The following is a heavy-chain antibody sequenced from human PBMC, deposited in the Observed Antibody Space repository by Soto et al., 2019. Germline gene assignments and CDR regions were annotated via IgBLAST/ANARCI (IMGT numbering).Heavy chain of an antibody. Sequence: ETLSLTCTVSGGSISSSSYYWGWIRQPPGKGLEWIGSIYYSGSTYYNPSLKSRVTISVDTSKNQFSLKLSSVTAAATAVYYRARRGGVVAAIWGYWGQGTLVTVSS. CDR3: ARRGGVVAAIWGY. J-gene: IGHJ4*02. CDR2: IYYSGST. CDR1: GGSISSSSYY. D-gene: IGHD2-2*01. V-gene: IGHV4-39*01.